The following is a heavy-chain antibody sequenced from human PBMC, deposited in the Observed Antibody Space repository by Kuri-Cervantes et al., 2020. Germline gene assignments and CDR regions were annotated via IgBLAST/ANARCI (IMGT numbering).Heavy chain of an antibody. J-gene: IGHJ6*03. CDR1: SYSISSGSY. CDR2: INHSGST. Sequence: GSLRLSCTVSSYSISSGSYWAWIRQPPGKGLEWIGEINHSGSTNYNPSLQSRVTISVDTSKNQFSLKLSSVTAADTAVYYCARGVLLEWLLSGYYYMDVWGKGTTVTVSS. CDR3: ARGVLLEWLLSGYYYMDV. D-gene: IGHD3-3*01. V-gene: IGHV4-38-2*02.